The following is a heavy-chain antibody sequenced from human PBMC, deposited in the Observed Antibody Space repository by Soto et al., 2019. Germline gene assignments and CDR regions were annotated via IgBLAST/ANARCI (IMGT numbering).Heavy chain of an antibody. CDR1: GGTFSSYA. V-gene: IGHV1-69*01. CDR2: IIPIFGTA. Sequence: QVQLVQSGAEVKKPGSSVKVSCKASGGTFSSYAISWVRQAPGQGLEWMGGIIPIFGTANYAQKFQGRVTITADESTSTAYMELSSLRSEDTAVYYCARSDIVVVPAAIRGGGWFDPWGQGTLVTVSS. D-gene: IGHD2-2*01. J-gene: IGHJ5*02. CDR3: ARSDIVVVPAAIRGGGWFDP.